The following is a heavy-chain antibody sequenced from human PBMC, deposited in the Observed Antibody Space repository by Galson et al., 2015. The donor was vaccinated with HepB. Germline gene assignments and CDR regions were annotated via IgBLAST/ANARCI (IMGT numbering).Heavy chain of an antibody. V-gene: IGHV3-7*01. CDR1: GFTLSTYW. J-gene: IGHJ5*02. Sequence: SLRLSCAASGFTLSTYWMSWVRQAPGKGLEWVANIKPDGSDKYYVDSVKGRFTISRDNARNSLYLQMNSLRADDTAVYYCARDSDCSGGGCPFNWFDPWGQGTLVTVSS. CDR2: IKPDGSDK. CDR3: ARDSDCSGGGCPFNWFDP. D-gene: IGHD2-8*02.